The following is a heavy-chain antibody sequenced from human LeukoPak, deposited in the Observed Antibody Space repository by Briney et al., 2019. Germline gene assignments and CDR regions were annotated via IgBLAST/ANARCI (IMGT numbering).Heavy chain of an antibody. J-gene: IGHJ5*02. D-gene: IGHD6-13*01. CDR1: GGSFSGYY. CDR2: INHSGST. V-gene: IGHV4-34*01. Sequence: SETLSLTCAVYGGSFSGYYWSWIRQPPGKGLEWIGEINHSGSTNYNPSLKSRVTISVDTSKNQFSLKLSSVTAADTAVYYCARRGIAAALGVDPWGQGTLVTVSS. CDR3: ARRGIAAALGVDP.